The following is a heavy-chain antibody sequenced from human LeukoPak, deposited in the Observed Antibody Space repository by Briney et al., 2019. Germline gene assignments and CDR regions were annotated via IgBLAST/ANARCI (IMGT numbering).Heavy chain of an antibody. V-gene: IGHV1-46*01. J-gene: IGHJ3*02. D-gene: IGHD3-3*01. CDR2: INPSGGST. Sequence: GASVKVSCKASGYTFTSYYMHWVRQAPGQGLEWMGIINPSGGSTSYAQKFQGRVTMTRDTSTSTAYMELRSLRSDDTAVYYCARAGYYDFWSGGENDAFDIWGQGTMVTVSS. CDR3: ARAGYYDFWSGGENDAFDI. CDR1: GYTFTSYY.